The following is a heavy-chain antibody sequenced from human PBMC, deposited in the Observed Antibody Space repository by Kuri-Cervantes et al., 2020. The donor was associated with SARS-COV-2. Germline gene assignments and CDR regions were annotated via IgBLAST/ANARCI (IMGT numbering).Heavy chain of an antibody. CDR3: ANSGYYGSGRVMG. J-gene: IGHJ4*02. CDR1: GFTFSSYA. Sequence: LSLTCAASGFTFSSYAMSWVRQAPGKGLEWVSAIGGSGGSTYYADSVKGRFTISRDNSKNTLYLQMNSLRAEDTAVYDCANSGYYGSGRVMGWGQGTLVTVSS. D-gene: IGHD3-10*01. CDR2: IGGSGGST. V-gene: IGHV3-23*01.